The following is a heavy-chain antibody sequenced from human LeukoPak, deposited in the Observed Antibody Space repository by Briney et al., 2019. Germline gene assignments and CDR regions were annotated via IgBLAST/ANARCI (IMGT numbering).Heavy chain of an antibody. CDR2: IKPDGTEK. J-gene: IGHJ4*02. CDR3: AKDRRFGWFGDLDY. V-gene: IGHV3-7*01. Sequence: GGSLRLSCAASGFTFSSYWMSWARQAPGKGLEWVANIKPDGTEKYYVDSLKGRFTISRDNAKNSLYLQMNSLRAEDTAVYYCAKDRRFGWFGDLDYWGQGTLVTVSS. CDR1: GFTFSSYW. D-gene: IGHD3-10*01.